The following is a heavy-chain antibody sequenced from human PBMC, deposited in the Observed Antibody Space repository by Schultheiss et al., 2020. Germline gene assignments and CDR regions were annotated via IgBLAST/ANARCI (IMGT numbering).Heavy chain of an antibody. CDR3: TTSYVDAFDI. Sequence: GGSLRLSCTASGFTFSNYWMHWVRQVPGQGPEWVSRNSSDGSSRTYVDSVKGRFTISRDNSKNTLYLQMNSLRAEDTAVYYCTTSYVDAFDIWGQGTMVTVSS. D-gene: IGHD1-14*01. V-gene: IGHV3-74*01. J-gene: IGHJ3*02. CDR1: GFTFSNYW. CDR2: NSSDGSSR.